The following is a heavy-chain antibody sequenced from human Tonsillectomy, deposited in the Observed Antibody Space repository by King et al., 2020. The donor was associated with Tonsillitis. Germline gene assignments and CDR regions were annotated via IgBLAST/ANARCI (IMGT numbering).Heavy chain of an antibody. Sequence: VQLVESGGGLVKPGGSLRLSCAASRSTFSNAWMSWVRQAPGKGLEWVGRIKSKSAGGTTDYAAPVKGRFTISRDDSKNTLDLQMNSLKTEDAAVYYCTTRWVVAAALFEDWGQGTLVTVSS. CDR2: IKSKSAGGTT. CDR3: TTRWVVAAALFED. V-gene: IGHV3-15*01. D-gene: IGHD2-15*01. J-gene: IGHJ4*02. CDR1: RSTFSNAW.